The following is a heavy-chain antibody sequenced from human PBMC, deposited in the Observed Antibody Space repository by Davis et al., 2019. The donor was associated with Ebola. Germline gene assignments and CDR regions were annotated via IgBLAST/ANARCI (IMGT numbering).Heavy chain of an antibody. Sequence: GESLKISCAASGFTFSSYGMHWVRQAPGKGLEWVAFIRYDGSNKWYAGSVKGRFTISRDNSKNTLYLQMNSLRAEDTAVYYCAKIVRNYHDSSGYPYGLDVWGQGTTVTVSS. CDR1: GFTFSSYG. V-gene: IGHV3-30*02. J-gene: IGHJ6*02. CDR2: IRYDGSNK. D-gene: IGHD3-22*01. CDR3: AKIVRNYHDSSGYPYGLDV.